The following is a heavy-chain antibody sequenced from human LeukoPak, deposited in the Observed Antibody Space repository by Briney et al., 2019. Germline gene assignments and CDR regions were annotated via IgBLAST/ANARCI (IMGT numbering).Heavy chain of an antibody. V-gene: IGHV1-69*13. CDR3: ARALELHDAFDI. CDR2: IIPIFGTA. D-gene: IGHD1-7*01. J-gene: IGHJ3*02. CDR1: GGTFSSYA. Sequence: GASVKVSCKASGGTFSSYAISWVRQAPGQGLEWMGGIIPIFGTANYAQKFQGRVTITADESTSTAYMELSSLRSEDTAVYYCARALELHDAFDIWGQGTMVTVSS.